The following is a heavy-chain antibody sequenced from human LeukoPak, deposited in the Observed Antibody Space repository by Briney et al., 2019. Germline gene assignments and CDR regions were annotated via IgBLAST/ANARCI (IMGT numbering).Heavy chain of an antibody. CDR1: GFTFSSYA. CDR3: AKALPYSSGWYGGDY. V-gene: IGHV3-23*01. D-gene: IGHD6-19*01. J-gene: IGHJ4*02. CDR2: ISGSGGNT. Sequence: GGSLRLSCAASGFTFSSYAMSWVRQVPGKGLEWVSAISGSGGNTYYADSVKGRFTIPRDNSKNTLYLQMNSLRAEDTALYYCAKALPYSSGWYGGDYWGQGTLVTVSS.